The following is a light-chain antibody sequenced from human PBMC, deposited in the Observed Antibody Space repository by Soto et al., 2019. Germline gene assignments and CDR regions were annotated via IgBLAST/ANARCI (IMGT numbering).Light chain of an antibody. CDR2: GAS. V-gene: IGKV3-20*01. CDR3: QQYGSSYT. Sequence: EIVLAQSPGTLSLSPGERATLSCRASQSIPDNFLAWYQQKPGQAPRLLIYGASNGVPGIANRFSGSGSGTDFALTSSRLDPEDVAGYYCQQYGSSYTVGQGNKLHI. CDR1: QSIPDNF. J-gene: IGKJ2*01.